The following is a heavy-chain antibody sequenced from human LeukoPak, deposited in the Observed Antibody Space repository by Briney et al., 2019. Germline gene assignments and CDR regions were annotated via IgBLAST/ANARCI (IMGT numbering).Heavy chain of an antibody. CDR1: GYNFSTYW. V-gene: IGHV5-51*01. Sequence: PGESLKISCQGSGYNFSTYWIAWVRQVPGKGLEWMGIIYPGDSDTRYSPSFQGQVTISADKSISAAYLQWSSLKASDTAMYYCARQRWSYSSSWSREGPFDYWGQGTLVTVSS. J-gene: IGHJ4*02. CDR2: IYPGDSDT. CDR3: ARQRWSYSSSWSREGPFDY. D-gene: IGHD6-13*01.